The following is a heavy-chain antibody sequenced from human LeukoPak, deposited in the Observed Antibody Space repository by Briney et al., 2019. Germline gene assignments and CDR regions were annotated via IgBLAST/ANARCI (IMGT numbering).Heavy chain of an antibody. Sequence: PGGSLRLSCAASGFTFSSYWMSWVRQAPGKGLEWVANIKQDGSEKYYVDSVKGRFTISRDNAKISLYLQMNSLRAEDTAVYYCATHGYNLDHYFDYWGLGTLVTVSS. CDR3: ATHGYNLDHYFDY. J-gene: IGHJ4*02. CDR2: IKQDGSEK. D-gene: IGHD5-24*01. V-gene: IGHV3-7*01. CDR1: GFTFSSYW.